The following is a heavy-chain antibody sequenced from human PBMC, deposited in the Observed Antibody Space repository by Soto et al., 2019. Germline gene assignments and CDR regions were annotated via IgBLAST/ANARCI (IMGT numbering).Heavy chain of an antibody. V-gene: IGHV1-8*02. CDR1: GGTFSSYA. J-gene: IGHJ4*02. Sequence: ASVKVSCKASGGTFSSYAISWVRQAPGQGFEWMGWMNPNIGNTGYAQKFQGRFTMTWNTSISTAYMELSSLSSEDTAVYYCAVSSSSFDFDYWGQGTLVTVSS. CDR2: MNPNIGNT. D-gene: IGHD6-6*01. CDR3: AVSSSSFDFDY.